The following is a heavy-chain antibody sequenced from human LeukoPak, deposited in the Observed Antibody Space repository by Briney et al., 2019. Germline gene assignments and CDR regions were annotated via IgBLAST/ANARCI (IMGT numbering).Heavy chain of an antibody. J-gene: IGHJ4*02. CDR2: IRYDGNNK. CDR3: ARSGGTIDY. Sequence: GGSLRLSCAASGFTFSSYGLHWVRQAPGKGLEWVAFIRYDGNNKYYGDSVKGRFTISRDNSKNTLYLQMNSLRPEDTAVYYCARSGGTIDYWGQGTLVTVSS. V-gene: IGHV3-30*02. CDR1: GFTFSSYG.